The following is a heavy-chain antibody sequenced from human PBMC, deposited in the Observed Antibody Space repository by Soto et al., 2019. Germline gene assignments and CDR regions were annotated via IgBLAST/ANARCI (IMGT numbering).Heavy chain of an antibody. CDR3: ARDFLHYDTSVCLDH. V-gene: IGHV3-33*01. CDR2: IWGDGNTK. CDR1: GFTFSNYG. Sequence: SLRLSCAASGFTFSNYGMHWVRQAPGKGLEWVAVIWGDGNTKYYVDSVKGRFTISRDNSKNTLYLQMTSLRAEDTAVYYCARDFLHYDTSVCLDHGGQGPLVTFST. J-gene: IGHJ5*02. D-gene: IGHD3-22*01.